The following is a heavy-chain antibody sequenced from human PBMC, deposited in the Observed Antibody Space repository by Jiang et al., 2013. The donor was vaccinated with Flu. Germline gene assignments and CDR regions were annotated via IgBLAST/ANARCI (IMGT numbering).Heavy chain of an antibody. V-gene: IGHV4-59*01. CDR1: GGSISSYY. D-gene: IGHD5-12*01. CDR3: ARERGYSGYYDY. Sequence: GGSISSYYWSWIRQPPGKGLEWIGYIYYSGSTNYNPSLKSRVTISVDTSKNQFSLKLSSVTAADTAVYYCARERGYSGYYDYWGQGTLVTVSS. CDR2: IYYSGST. J-gene: IGHJ4*02.